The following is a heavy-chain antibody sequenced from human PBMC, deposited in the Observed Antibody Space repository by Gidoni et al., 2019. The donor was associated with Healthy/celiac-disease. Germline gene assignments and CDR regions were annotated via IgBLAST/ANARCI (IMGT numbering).Heavy chain of an antibody. D-gene: IGHD6-19*01. CDR1: GYTFTGYY. CDR3: ARESPRAVAGTYFDY. V-gene: IGHV1-2*02. J-gene: IGHJ4*02. CDR2: INPNSGGT. Sequence: QVQLVQSGAEVQKPGASVKVSCKASGYTFTGYYMHWVRQAPGQGLEWMGWINPNSGGTNYAQKFQGRVTMTRDTSISTAYMELSRLRSDDTAVYYCARESPRAVAGTYFDYWGQGTLVTVSS.